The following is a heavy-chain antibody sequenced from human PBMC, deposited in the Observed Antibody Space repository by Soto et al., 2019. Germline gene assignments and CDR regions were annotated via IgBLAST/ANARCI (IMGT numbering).Heavy chain of an antibody. D-gene: IGHD1-1*01. Sequence: QVQVVQSGAEVKKPGASVKVSCKASGYTFSTYAIHWVRQAPGQSLEWMGWLNGGTGQTRYSQRFQDRVTITGDTSARTAYMEVSSPRTDDTAVYYCARGEGMEENSYYFGMDIWGQGTTVTVSS. J-gene: IGHJ6*02. CDR2: LNGGTGQT. CDR3: ARGEGMEENSYYFGMDI. CDR1: GYTFSTYA. V-gene: IGHV1-3*01.